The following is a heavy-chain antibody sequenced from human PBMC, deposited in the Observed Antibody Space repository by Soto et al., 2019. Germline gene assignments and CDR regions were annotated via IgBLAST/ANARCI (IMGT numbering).Heavy chain of an antibody. CDR3: ARARYSTRTGAFDV. J-gene: IGHJ3*01. V-gene: IGHV5-51*01. CDR1: GYRFSIYW. Sequence: GESLKISCKGSGYRFSIYWIGWVRQMPGKGLEWVGNIYPGDSRSTYSPSYQGQVIISADKSIDTAYLQWSSLKASDTAIYYCARARYSTRTGAFDVWGQGTMVTVSS. D-gene: IGHD1-26*01. CDR2: IYPGDSRS.